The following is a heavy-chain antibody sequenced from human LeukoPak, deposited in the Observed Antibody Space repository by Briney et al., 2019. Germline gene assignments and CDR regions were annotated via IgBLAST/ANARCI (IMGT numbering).Heavy chain of an antibody. CDR1: GFTFSSYS. Sequence: GGSLRLSCVASGFTFSSYSMNWVRQAPGKGLEWVSSISSSSSTYIYYADSVKGRFTISRDNAKNTLYLQMNSLRAEDTAVYYCARGPSGYHNTGGQGTLVTVSS. V-gene: IGHV3-21*01. CDR3: ARGPSGYHNT. J-gene: IGHJ4*02. CDR2: ISSSSSTYI. D-gene: IGHD5-12*01.